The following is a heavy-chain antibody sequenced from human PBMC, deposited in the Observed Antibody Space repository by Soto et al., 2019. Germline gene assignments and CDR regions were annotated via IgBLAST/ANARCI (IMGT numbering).Heavy chain of an antibody. J-gene: IGHJ4*02. CDR1: GGSISSSSYY. CDR3: ASPTSKYYYGSGSYYTFDY. CDR2: IYYSGST. V-gene: IGHV4-39*01. D-gene: IGHD3-10*01. Sequence: QLQLQESGPGLVKPSETLSLTCTVSGGSISSSSYYWGWIRQPPGKGLEWIGSIYYSGSTYYNPSLKSRVTISVDTSKNQFSLKLSSVTAADTAVYYCASPTSKYYYGSGSYYTFDYWGQGTLVTVSS.